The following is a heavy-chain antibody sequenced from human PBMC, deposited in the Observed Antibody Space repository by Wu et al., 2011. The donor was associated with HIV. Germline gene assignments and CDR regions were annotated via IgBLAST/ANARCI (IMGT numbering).Heavy chain of an antibody. CDR3: ARLDATRGGFDF. CDR2: IFPHNSRI. Sequence: VQLVQSGAEVQKPGDSLRISLQGFWIQLSNYWIAWVRQMPGKGLEWMGIIFPHNSRIIYSPSFQGQVIISADKSFSTAYLQWSSLKASDTAMYYCARLDATRGGFDFWGQGTLVTVSS. D-gene: IGHD2-2*01. V-gene: IGHV5-51*03. CDR1: IQLSNYW. J-gene: IGHJ4*02.